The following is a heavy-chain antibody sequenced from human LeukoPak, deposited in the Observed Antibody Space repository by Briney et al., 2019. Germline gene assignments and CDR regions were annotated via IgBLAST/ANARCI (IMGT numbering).Heavy chain of an antibody. CDR3: AREVRGGGKFDF. CDR1: GGSFSGYY. Sequence: SETLSLTCAVYGGSFSGYYWSWIRQPPGKGLEWIGEINHSGSTNCNPSLKSRVTISVDTSKNQFSLKLSSVTAADTAVYYCAREVRGGGKFDFWGQGTLVTVSS. J-gene: IGHJ4*02. CDR2: INHSGST. D-gene: IGHD2-21*01. V-gene: IGHV4-34*01.